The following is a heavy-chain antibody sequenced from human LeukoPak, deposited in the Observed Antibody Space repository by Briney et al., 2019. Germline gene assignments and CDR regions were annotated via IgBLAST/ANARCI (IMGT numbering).Heavy chain of an antibody. D-gene: IGHD6-19*01. CDR2: ISGYNCYT. J-gene: IGHJ4*02. V-gene: IGHV1-18*01. CDR3: AREGSSGWYDY. CDR1: VYTFISYG. Sequence: ASVTVSFKCSVYTFISYGISWVRQAPGQGLEGMGWISGYNCYTNYAQKLQARVTMTTHTSTSTAYMEPRSLRSDDTAVYYCAREGSSGWYDYWGQGTLVTVSS.